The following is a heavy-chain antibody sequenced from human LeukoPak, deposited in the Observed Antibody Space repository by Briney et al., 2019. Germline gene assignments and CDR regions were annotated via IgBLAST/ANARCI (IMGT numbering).Heavy chain of an antibody. CDR3: AKPLTGDNFDY. CDR2: IRQDGSEE. D-gene: IGHD3-9*01. CDR1: GFTFSSYW. Sequence: GGSLRLSCAASGFTFSSYWMSWVRQAPGKGLEWVANIRQDGSEEYYVDSVKGRFTISRDNSKNTLYLQMNSLRAEDTAVYYCAKPLTGDNFDYWGQGTLVTVSS. V-gene: IGHV3-7*03. J-gene: IGHJ4*02.